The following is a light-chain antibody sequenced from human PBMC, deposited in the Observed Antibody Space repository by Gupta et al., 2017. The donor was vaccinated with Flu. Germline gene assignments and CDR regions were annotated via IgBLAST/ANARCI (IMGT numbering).Light chain of an antibody. CDR3: SSYTSSTRV. Sequence: SALTQPASVSGSPGQSITISCTGTSSDVGGYNYVSWYQQHPGKAPKLMIYEVSNRPSGVSNRFSGSKSGKTASLTISGLQAEDEADYYCSSYTSSTRVFGGGTKLTVL. CDR1: SSDVGGYNY. CDR2: EVS. J-gene: IGLJ3*02. V-gene: IGLV2-14*01.